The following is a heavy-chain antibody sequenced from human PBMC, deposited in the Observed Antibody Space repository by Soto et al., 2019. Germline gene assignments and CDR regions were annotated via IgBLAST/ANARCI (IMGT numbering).Heavy chain of an antibody. J-gene: IGHJ6*02. CDR3: VRDGRNYYGMDV. CDR2: ISSDGTTT. CDR1: GFTLSSYW. Sequence: GGSLRLSCEASGFTLSSYWMQWVRQAPGKGLVWVSFISSDGTTTYYADSVKGRFTVSRDNAKNTLSLQMNSLRAEDTAVYYCVRDGRNYYGMDVWGQGTTVTVSS. V-gene: IGHV3-74*01.